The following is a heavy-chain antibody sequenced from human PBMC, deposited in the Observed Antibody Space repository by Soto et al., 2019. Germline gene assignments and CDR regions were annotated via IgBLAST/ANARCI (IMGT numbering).Heavy chain of an antibody. J-gene: IGHJ6*02. CDR2: ISSSSGYI. CDR1: GFSFSTFS. D-gene: IGHD4-17*01. CDR3: ARQDRGDYYYYGLGV. Sequence: PGGSLRLSCEASGFSFSTFSMNWVRQAPGKGLEYVSVISSSSGYIYYADSVKGRFTVTRDNARNTLFLQMSGLRVEDTAVYYCARQDRGDYYYYGLGVWGQGTTVTVSS. V-gene: IGHV3-21*01.